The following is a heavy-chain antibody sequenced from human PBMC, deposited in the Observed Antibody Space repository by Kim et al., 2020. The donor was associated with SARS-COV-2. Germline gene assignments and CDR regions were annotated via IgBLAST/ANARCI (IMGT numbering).Heavy chain of an antibody. V-gene: IGHV4-34*01. Sequence: SETLSLNCAVYGGSFSGYNWGWIRQPPGKGLEWIGEINESGSTNYSPSLKSRVTLSVDTSKNQFSLKVTSVTAADTAVYYCAREPAFNSDWHYFDYWGQGSVVIVSS. CDR1: GGSFSGYN. CDR3: AREPAFNSDWHYFDY. J-gene: IGHJ4*02. D-gene: IGHD6-19*01. CDR2: INESGST.